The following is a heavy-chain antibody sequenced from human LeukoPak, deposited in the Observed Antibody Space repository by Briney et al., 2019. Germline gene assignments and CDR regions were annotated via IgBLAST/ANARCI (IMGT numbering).Heavy chain of an antibody. CDR2: ISTSSIYI. Sequence: GGSLRLSCAASGFTFSSYSMNWVRQAPGKGLEWVSSISTSSIYIYYADSMKGRFTISRDNARKSLYLQMNSLRAEDTAVYYCARAGDGYNYGDYWGQGTLVTVSS. CDR1: GFTFSSYS. CDR3: ARAGDGYNYGDY. D-gene: IGHD5-24*01. V-gene: IGHV3-21*01. J-gene: IGHJ4*02.